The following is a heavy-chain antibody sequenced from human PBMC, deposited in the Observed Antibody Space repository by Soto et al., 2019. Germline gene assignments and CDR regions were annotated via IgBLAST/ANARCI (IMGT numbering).Heavy chain of an antibody. D-gene: IGHD1-7*01. V-gene: IGHV4-4*02. J-gene: IGHJ4*02. Sequence: SETLSLTCAVSGGSFTSNNWWTWVRQPPGQGLEWIGEIYRTGSTNYNPSLKSRVTISLDKSENQFPLKVTSLTAADTAVYYCASRDPGTSVDYWGQGTLVTVSS. CDR1: GGSFTSNNW. CDR3: ASRDPGTSVDY. CDR2: IYRTGST.